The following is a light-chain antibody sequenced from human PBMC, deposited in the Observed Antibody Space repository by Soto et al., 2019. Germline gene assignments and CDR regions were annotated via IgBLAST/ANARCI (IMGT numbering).Light chain of an antibody. CDR1: SSDVGGYNY. V-gene: IGLV2-8*01. CDR2: EVS. J-gene: IGLJ3*02. Sequence: QSALTQPASVSGSPGQSITISCTGTSSDVGGYNYVSWYQQHPGKAPKLMIYEVSKRPSGVPDRFSGSKSGNTASLTVSGLQAEDEADYYCSSYAGSNGRVFGGGTKLTVL. CDR3: SSYAGSNGRV.